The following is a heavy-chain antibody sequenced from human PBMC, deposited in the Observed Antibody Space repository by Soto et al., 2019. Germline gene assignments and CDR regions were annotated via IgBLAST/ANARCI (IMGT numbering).Heavy chain of an antibody. D-gene: IGHD6-6*01. CDR2: VSANNGFT. CDR1: GYTFTNFA. CDR3: ARGGAARHIDS. Sequence: ASVKVSCKTSGYTFTNFALSWVRQAPGQGLEWIGFVSANNGFTHFAQKFQGRVSVKTDTSTSTVYLDLRSLSSDDTAVYYCARGGAARHIDSWGQGTPVTVSS. V-gene: IGHV1-18*01. J-gene: IGHJ5*01.